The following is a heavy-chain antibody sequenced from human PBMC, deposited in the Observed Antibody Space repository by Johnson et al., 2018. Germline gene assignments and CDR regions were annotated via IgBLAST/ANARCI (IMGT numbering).Heavy chain of an antibody. CDR1: GGSIGSSTYY. J-gene: IGHJ3*02. Sequence: QVQLQESGPGLVKPSETLSLTCTVSGGSIGSSTYYWGWIRQPPGKGLEWIGSIYNSGTSYYNPSLKSRVTISVDTSQNHFSLKLTSVTAADTAVYYCARHAYSSGQIDAFDIWGQGTMVTVSS. D-gene: IGHD6-19*01. V-gene: IGHV4-39*01. CDR3: ARHAYSSGQIDAFDI. CDR2: IYNSGTS.